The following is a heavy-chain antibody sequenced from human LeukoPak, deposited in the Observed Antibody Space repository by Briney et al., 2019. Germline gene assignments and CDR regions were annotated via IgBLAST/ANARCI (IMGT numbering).Heavy chain of an antibody. CDR2: ISGSSRHI. CDR3: AKSWCYDSSGYYPFDY. CDR1: GFTFSDYF. J-gene: IGHJ4*02. V-gene: IGHV3-23*01. D-gene: IGHD3-22*01. Sequence: GGSLRLSCAASGFTFSDYFMNWVRQAPGKGLEYVSSISGSSRHIYYADSVKGRFTISRDNSKNTLYLQMNSLRAEDTAVYCCAKSWCYDSSGYYPFDYWGQGTLVTVSS.